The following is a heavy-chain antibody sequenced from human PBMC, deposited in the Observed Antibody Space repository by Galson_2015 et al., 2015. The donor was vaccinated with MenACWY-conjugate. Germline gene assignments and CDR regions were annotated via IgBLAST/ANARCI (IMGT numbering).Heavy chain of an antibody. CDR2: ITSSSSYI. Sequence: SLRLSCAASGFTFSSYTMNWVRQAPGKGLEWVSSITSSSSYIYFADSVKGRFTISRDNAKNSLYLQMNSLRAEDTALYYCAKSAEYSSGWYAIEYWGQGALVTVSS. CDR3: AKSAEYSSGWYAIEY. V-gene: IGHV3-21*04. CDR1: GFTFSSYT. D-gene: IGHD6-19*01. J-gene: IGHJ4*02.